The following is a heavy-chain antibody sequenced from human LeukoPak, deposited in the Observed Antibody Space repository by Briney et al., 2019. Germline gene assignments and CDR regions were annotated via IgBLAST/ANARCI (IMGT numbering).Heavy chain of an antibody. CDR2: IYHSGST. CDR1: GYSISSGYY. J-gene: IGHJ4*02. D-gene: IGHD6-19*01. V-gene: IGHV4-38-2*02. CDR3: ARSLADSSGWTDFDY. Sequence: PSETLSLTCTVSGYSISSGYYWGWIRQPPGKGLEWIGSIYHSGSTYYNPSLKSRVTISVDTSKNQFSLKLTSVTAADTAVYYCARSLADSSGWTDFDYWGQGTLVTVSS.